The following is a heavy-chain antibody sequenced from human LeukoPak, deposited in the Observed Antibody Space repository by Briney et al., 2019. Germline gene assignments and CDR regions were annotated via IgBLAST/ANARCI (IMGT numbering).Heavy chain of an antibody. CDR2: IIPIFGTA. J-gene: IGHJ4*02. CDR1: GGTFSSYA. Sequence: ASVKVSCKASGGTFSSYAISWVRQAPGQGLEWLGGIIPIFGTANYAQKFQGRVTITTDESTSTAYMELSSLRSEDTAVYYCARGGMSAAPEDYWGQGTLVTVSS. V-gene: IGHV1-69*05. CDR3: ARGGMSAAPEDY. D-gene: IGHD6-13*01.